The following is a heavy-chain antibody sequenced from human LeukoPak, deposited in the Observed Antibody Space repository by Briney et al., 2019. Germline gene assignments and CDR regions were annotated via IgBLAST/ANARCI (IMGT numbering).Heavy chain of an antibody. CDR2: IRYDGSNK. CDR1: GFTFGSYG. Sequence: AGGSLRLSCAASGFTFGSYGMHWVREAPGKGLEWVAFIRYDGSNKYHADSVKGRFTISRDNSKSTLYLQMNSLRAEDTAVYYCAKVGGRIVVVPAALDYWGQGTLVTVSS. J-gene: IGHJ4*02. V-gene: IGHV3-30*02. D-gene: IGHD2-2*01. CDR3: AKVGGRIVVVPAALDY.